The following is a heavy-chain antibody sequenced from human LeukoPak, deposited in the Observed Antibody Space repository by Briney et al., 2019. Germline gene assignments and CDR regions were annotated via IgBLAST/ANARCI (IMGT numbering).Heavy chain of an antibody. J-gene: IGHJ4*02. Sequence: GGSLRLSCVASGFTFSIHWMTWVRQAPGKGLEWVATIKPDGNDKFFVDSVKGRFTISRDNAKTSLFLQMNSLRAEDTAIYYCAPAVTTKPFDYWGQGTLVTVSS. V-gene: IGHV3-7*03. CDR2: IKPDGNDK. D-gene: IGHD4-17*01. CDR1: GFTFSIHW. CDR3: APAVTTKPFDY.